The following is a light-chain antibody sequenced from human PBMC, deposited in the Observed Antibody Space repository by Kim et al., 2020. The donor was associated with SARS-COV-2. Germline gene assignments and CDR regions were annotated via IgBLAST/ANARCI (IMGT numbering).Light chain of an antibody. Sequence: AYVGDSVSISCRASQSVGGWLAWYQQKPGRAPKVLIYDAFSLESGVPSRFSGSGSGTEFTLTISSLQAEDFATYYCQQYDNYPWTFGQGTKVDIK. CDR1: QSVGGW. J-gene: IGKJ1*01. CDR3: QQYDNYPWT. V-gene: IGKV1-5*01. CDR2: DAF.